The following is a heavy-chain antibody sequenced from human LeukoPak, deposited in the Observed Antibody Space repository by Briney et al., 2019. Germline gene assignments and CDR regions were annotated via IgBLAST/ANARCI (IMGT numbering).Heavy chain of an antibody. CDR1: DGSISSYY. D-gene: IGHD3-3*01. Sequence: SETLFLTCTVSDGSISSYYWSWLREPAGKGLDWIGLIYYSGSTNYNPSLKSRVTISVDTSKNQFSLKLSSVTAADTAVYYYAIVERDVCSGYNNYYPDVWLKGSTVAVSS. CDR3: AIVERDVCSGYNNYYPDV. V-gene: IGHV4-59*01. J-gene: IGHJ6*03. CDR2: IYYSGST.